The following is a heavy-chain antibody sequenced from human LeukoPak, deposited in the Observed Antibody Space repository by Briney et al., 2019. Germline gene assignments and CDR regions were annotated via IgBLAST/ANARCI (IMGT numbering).Heavy chain of an antibody. CDR3: ASQRLTTGFDY. Sequence: SETLSLTCAVYGGSFSGYYWSWIRQPPGKGMEWIGSIYYTGGTYYSPSLKSRVTISVDMSKNQFSLTLSSVTAADTAVYFCASQRLTTGFDYWGQGTLVTVSS. D-gene: IGHD1-1*01. CDR1: GGSFSGYY. J-gene: IGHJ4*02. V-gene: IGHV4-34*01. CDR2: IYYTGGT.